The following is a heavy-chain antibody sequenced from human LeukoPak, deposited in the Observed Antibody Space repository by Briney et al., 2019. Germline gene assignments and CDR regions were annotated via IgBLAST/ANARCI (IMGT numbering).Heavy chain of an antibody. CDR2: IYSKTDGGTA. CDR1: GFTFTIAW. V-gene: IGHV3-15*05. J-gene: IGHJ4*02. Sequence: GGSLRLSCAASGFTFTIAWMSWVRQAPGKGLEWVGRIYSKTDGGTAGYATAVKGRFTISRDDSKKTLYLQMNSLKIEDTAVYYCATGPLDYWGQGTLVTVSS. CDR3: ATGPLDY.